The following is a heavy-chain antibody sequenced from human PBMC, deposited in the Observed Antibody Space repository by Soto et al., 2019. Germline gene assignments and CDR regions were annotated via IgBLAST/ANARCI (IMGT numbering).Heavy chain of an antibody. CDR3: AGEGSSSSLFEY. CDR1: GGSVSSGSYY. CDR2: IYYSGST. D-gene: IGHD6-6*01. Sequence: SETLSLTCTVSGGSVSSGSYYWSWIRQPPGKGLEWIGYIYYSGSTYYNPSLKSRVTISVDTSKNQFSLKLSSVTAADTAVYYCAGEGSSSSLFEYWGQGTLVTVSS. J-gene: IGHJ4*02. V-gene: IGHV4-61*01.